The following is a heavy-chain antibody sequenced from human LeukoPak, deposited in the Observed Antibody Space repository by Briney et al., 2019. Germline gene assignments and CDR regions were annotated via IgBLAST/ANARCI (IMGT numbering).Heavy chain of an antibody. CDR2: IYSSGST. J-gene: IGHJ4*02. Sequence: SSETLSLTCTVSGGSISSYYWSWIRQPPGKGLEWLGYIYSSGSTNYNPSLKSRVTISVDTSKNQFSLKLSSVTAADTALYYCARATYGTVFFDYWGQGTLVTVSS. D-gene: IGHD4-17*01. CDR3: ARATYGTVFFDY. V-gene: IGHV4-59*01. CDR1: GGSISSYY.